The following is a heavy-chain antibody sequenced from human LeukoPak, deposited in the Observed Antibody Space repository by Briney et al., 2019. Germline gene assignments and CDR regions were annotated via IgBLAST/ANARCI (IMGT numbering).Heavy chain of an antibody. V-gene: IGHV4-4*07. CDR1: GGSISSYY. Sequence: PSETLSLTCTVSGGSISSYYWSWIRQPAGKGLEWIGRIYSSGSTNYNPSLKSRVSISVDTSKNHFSLKLSSVTAADTAVYYCARTVITAAAFDLWGQGTLVTVSS. CDR3: ARTVITAAAFDL. CDR2: IYSSGST. J-gene: IGHJ4*02. D-gene: IGHD6-13*01.